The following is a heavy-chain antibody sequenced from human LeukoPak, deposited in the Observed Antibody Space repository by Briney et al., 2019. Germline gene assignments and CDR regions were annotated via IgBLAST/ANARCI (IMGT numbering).Heavy chain of an antibody. CDR3: ARDSDSYYFDPPLSFHI. CDR2: INWSGGST. Sequence: GGSLRLSCAAPGFNFDEYGLSWVRQVPGRGLEWVSGINWSGGSTGYADSVKGRFTISRDNAKKSLYLQMNSLKTEDSALYYCARDSDSYYFDPPLSFHIWGQGTMVTVSS. V-gene: IGHV3-20*04. D-gene: IGHD2-21*02. CDR1: GFNFDEYG. J-gene: IGHJ3*02.